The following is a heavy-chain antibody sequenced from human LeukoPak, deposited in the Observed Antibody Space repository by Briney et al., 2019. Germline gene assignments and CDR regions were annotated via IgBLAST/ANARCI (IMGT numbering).Heavy chain of an antibody. V-gene: IGHV3-7*03. CDR2: IKEDGSEK. CDR1: GFTFSSYW. CDR3: ARDPSRRYCSSWSKLGYFDY. D-gene: IGHD6-13*01. J-gene: IGHJ4*02. Sequence: GGSLRLSCAASGFTFSSYWMSWVRQAPGKGLEWVANIKEDGSEKYYVDSVKGRFTISRDNAKNSLYLQMNSLRAEDTAVYYCARDPSRRYCSSWSKLGYFDYWGQGTLVTVSS.